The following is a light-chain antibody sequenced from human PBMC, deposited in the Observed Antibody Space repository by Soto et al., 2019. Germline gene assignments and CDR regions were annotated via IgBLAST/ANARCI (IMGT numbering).Light chain of an antibody. CDR3: QQRSSWPPIT. CDR2: GAS. Sequence: EIVLTQSPGTLSLSPGGRATLSCRASQSLSSSYLAWYQQKPGQAPRLLIYGASSRATGIPDRFSGSGSGTDFTLTIRSLEPEDFAVYFCQQRSSWPPITFGQGTRLEI. CDR1: QSLSSSY. V-gene: IGKV3D-20*02. J-gene: IGKJ5*01.